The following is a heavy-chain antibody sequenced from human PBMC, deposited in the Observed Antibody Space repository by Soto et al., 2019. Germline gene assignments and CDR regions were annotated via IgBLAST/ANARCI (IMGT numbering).Heavy chain of an antibody. CDR2: NSGSGGST. J-gene: IGHJ4*02. Sequence: GGCLRLSCAASGVTFSSYAVSWVRQAPKKEQEWVSANSGSGGSTYYADSEKSRFTISRDNSKNTLYLQMNSLRAEDTAVYYCAKDEPFNSGPGNFDYWGQGTLVTGSS. V-gene: IGHV3-23*01. CDR1: GVTFSSYA. CDR3: AKDEPFNSGPGNFDY. D-gene: IGHD5-12*01.